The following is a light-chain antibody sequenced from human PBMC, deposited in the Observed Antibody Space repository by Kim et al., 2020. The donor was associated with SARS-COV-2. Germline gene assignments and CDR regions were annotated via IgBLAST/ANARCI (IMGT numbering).Light chain of an antibody. CDR1: GAKIGKNS. Sequence: GQRYTTYSPGSGAKIGKNSVSWYQHRPGTAPKLLIYDIKQRPSGIPSRYSGSKSGTSATLGITGLQTGDEADYYCGTWDSSLSGLVFGGGTQLTVL. CDR3: GTWDSSLSGLV. CDR2: DIK. V-gene: IGLV1-51*01. J-gene: IGLJ3*02.